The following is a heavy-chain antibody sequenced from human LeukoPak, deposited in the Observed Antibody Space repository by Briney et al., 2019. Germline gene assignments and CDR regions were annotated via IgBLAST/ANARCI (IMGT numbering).Heavy chain of an antibody. Sequence: SETLSLTCTVSGGSISSYYWSWIRQPPGKGLEWIGYIYYSGSTNYNPSLKSRVTISVDTSKNQFSLKLSSVTAADTAVYYCARAVQHSTGWYDFDYWGQGTLVTVSS. CDR1: GGSISSYY. J-gene: IGHJ4*02. V-gene: IGHV4-59*01. D-gene: IGHD6-19*01. CDR3: ARAVQHSTGWYDFDY. CDR2: IYYSGST.